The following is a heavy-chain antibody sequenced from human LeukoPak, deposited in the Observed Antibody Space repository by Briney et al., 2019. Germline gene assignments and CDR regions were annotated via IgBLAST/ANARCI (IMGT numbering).Heavy chain of an antibody. CDR3: ARDFDSSGTNWFDP. D-gene: IGHD3-22*01. V-gene: IGHV1-18*01. CDR1: GYTFTSYG. J-gene: IGHJ5*02. CDR2: ISAYNGNT. Sequence: ASVKVSCKASGYTFTSYGISWVRQAPGQGLEWMGWISAYNGNTNYAQKFQGRVTITADKSTSTAYMELSSLRSEDTAVYYCARDFDSSGTNWFDPWGQGTLVTVSS.